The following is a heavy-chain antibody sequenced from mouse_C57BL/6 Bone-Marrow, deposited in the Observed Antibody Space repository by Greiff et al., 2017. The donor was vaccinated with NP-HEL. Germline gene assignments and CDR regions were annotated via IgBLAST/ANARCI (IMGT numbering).Heavy chain of an antibody. CDR3: ARKGFYGNYWYFDV. CDR2: IWTGGGT. Sequence: VMLVESGPGLVAPSQSLSITCTVSGFSLTSYAISWVRQPPGKGLEWLGVIWTGGGTNYNSALKSRLSISKDNSKSQVFLKMNSLQTDDTARYYCARKGFYGNYWYFDVWGTGTTVTVSS. V-gene: IGHV2-9-1*01. J-gene: IGHJ1*03. D-gene: IGHD2-1*01. CDR1: GFSLTSYA.